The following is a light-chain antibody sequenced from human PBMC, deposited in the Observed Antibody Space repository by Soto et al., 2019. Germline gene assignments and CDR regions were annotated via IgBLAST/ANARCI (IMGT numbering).Light chain of an antibody. CDR3: QTWGTAIHDVV. J-gene: IGLJ2*01. V-gene: IGLV4-69*01. CDR1: SGHGTYA. CDR2: LNSDGSH. Sequence: QLVLTQPPSASASLGASVKLTCTLSSGHGTYAIAWHQQQPEKGPRYLMKLNSDGSHNKGDGIPDRFSGSSSGTERHLTISSLQSEDEADYYCQTWGTAIHDVVFGGGTKLTVL.